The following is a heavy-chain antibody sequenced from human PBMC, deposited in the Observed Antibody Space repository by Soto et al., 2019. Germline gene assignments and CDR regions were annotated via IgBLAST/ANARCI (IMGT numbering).Heavy chain of an antibody. CDR1: GGSISSYY. CDR3: AKDSGAPFAIYNWFDP. CDR2: IYYSGST. J-gene: IGHJ5*02. Sequence: SETLSLTCTVSGGSISSYYWSWIRQPPGKGLEWIGYIYYSGSTNYNPSLKSRVTISVDTSKNQFSLKLRSVTAADRAVYYRAKDSGAPFAIYNWFDPWGQGTLVTVSS. D-gene: IGHD3-16*01. V-gene: IGHV4-59*01.